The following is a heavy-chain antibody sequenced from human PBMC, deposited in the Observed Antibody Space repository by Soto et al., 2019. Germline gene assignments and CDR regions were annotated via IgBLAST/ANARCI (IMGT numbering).Heavy chain of an antibody. V-gene: IGHV3-30-3*01. Sequence: GGSLRLSCAASGFTFSSYAMHWVRQAPGKGLEWVAVISYDGSNKYYADSVKGRFTISRDNSKNTLYLQMNSLRAEDTAVYYCARDVVRYYDILTGYFHYYYYGMDVWGQGTTVTV. CDR1: GFTFSSYA. J-gene: IGHJ6*02. CDR2: ISYDGSNK. D-gene: IGHD3-9*01. CDR3: ARDVVRYYDILTGYFHYYYYGMDV.